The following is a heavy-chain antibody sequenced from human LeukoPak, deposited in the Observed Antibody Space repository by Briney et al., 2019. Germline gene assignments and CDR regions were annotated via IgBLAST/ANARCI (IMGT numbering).Heavy chain of an antibody. CDR2: IIPIFGTA. J-gene: IGHJ4*02. CDR3: ATVRGVIPTHFDY. Sequence: SVKVSCKASGGTFSSHAISWVRQAPGQGLEWMGGIIPIFGTANYAQKFQGRVTITADESTNTAYMELSSLRSEDTAVYYCATVRGVIPTHFDYWGQGTLVTVSS. D-gene: IGHD3-10*01. V-gene: IGHV1-69*13. CDR1: GGTFSSHA.